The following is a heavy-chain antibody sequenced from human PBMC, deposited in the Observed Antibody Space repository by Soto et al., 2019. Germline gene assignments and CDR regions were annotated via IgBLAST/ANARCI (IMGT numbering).Heavy chain of an antibody. V-gene: IGHV3-48*02. Sequence: GGSLRLSCAASGLTFNTYAMNWVRQAPGKGLEWVSYISASSANIHYADSGKGRFTISRDNARNSLYLQMNSLRDEDTAVYYCAADPSYGSSYKYYFDYWGQGTLVTVSS. CDR1: GLTFNTYA. D-gene: IGHD6-13*01. CDR2: ISASSANI. J-gene: IGHJ4*02. CDR3: AADPSYGSSYKYYFDY.